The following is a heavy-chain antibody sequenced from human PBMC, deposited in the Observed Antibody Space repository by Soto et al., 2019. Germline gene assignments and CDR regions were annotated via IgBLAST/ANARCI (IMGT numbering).Heavy chain of an antibody. D-gene: IGHD5-12*01. CDR3: TRDVRVATIRRAFEI. CDR1: GYTFTSHD. CDR2: MNPHSGNA. J-gene: IGHJ3*02. Sequence: QEQLVQSGAEVKKPGASVKVSCKASGYTFTSHDITWVRQATGQGLEWMGWMNPHSGNAGSAQKFQGRLTMTRNTSISTAYMELSSLRSEDTAVYYCTRDVRVATIRRAFEIWGQGTMVTVSS. V-gene: IGHV1-8*01.